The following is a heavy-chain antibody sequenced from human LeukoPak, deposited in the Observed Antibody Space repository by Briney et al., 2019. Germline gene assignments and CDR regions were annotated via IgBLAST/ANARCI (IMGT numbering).Heavy chain of an antibody. V-gene: IGHV4-59*02. CDR2: IYYNGRSGTT. CDR3: ARRVDMAKIDY. Sequence: PSDTLSLTCNVSGATVTTHYWSWIRQPPGGGLEWLGFIYYNGRSGTTNYNPSLKRRVTISLDTSKNYFSLRLTSVIGADTAVYFCARRVDMAKIDYWGQGTVVTVSS. D-gene: IGHD5-12*01. CDR1: GATVTTHY. J-gene: IGHJ4*02.